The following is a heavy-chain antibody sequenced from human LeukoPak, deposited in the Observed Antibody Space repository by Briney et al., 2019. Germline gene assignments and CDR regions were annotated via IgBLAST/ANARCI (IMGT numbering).Heavy chain of an antibody. CDR1: GFIVSSNY. CDR2: IYSSGST. V-gene: IGHV3-53*01. J-gene: IGHJ4*02. D-gene: IGHD2-15*01. CDR3: ARGLESCSSGSCFKD. Sequence: GGSLRLSCASSGFIVSSNYMSWVRHPPGKGLEWVSLIYSSGSTYYTASVKSRFTISRDHSKNTLYLQMNSLRAEDAALYYCARGLESCSSGSCFKDWGQGTLVTVSS.